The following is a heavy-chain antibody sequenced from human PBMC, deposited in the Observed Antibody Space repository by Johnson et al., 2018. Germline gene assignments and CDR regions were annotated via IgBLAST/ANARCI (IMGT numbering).Heavy chain of an antibody. CDR1: GGSISSYY. CDR2: IYYTGST. D-gene: IGHD4-17*01. V-gene: IGHV4-59*01. Sequence: QVQLQESGPGLVKPSETLSLTCTVSGGSISSYYWSWIRQPPGTGLEWVGYIYYTGSTNYNPSLKSRVTVSVDASKNHFSRKLSPVNAADTAVDDWARVLKSGHYAFDIWVRGAMVTVSS. J-gene: IGHJ3*02. CDR3: ARVLKSGHYAFDI.